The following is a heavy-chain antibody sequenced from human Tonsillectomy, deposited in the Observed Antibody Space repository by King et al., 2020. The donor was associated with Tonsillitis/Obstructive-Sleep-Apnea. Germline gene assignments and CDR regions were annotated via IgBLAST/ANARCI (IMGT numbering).Heavy chain of an antibody. CDR2: ISYDGTNK. J-gene: IGHJ6*03. CDR1: GFTFSSYA. D-gene: IGHD1-14*01. Sequence: HVQLVESGGGVVQPGRSLRLSCAASGFTFSSYAMHWVRQAPGKGLEWVAVISYDGTNKYYADSVKGRFTISRDNSKNTLYLQMNSLRAEDTAVYYCARPRTGGYYYYYMDVWGKRTTVTVSS. CDR3: ARPRTGGYYYYYMDV. V-gene: IGHV3-30*04.